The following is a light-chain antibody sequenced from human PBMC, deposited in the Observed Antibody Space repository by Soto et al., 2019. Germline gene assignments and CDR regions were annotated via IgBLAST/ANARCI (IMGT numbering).Light chain of an antibody. CDR2: DAY. J-gene: IGKJ1*01. CDR3: KQYNSYSQT. Sequence: QMTQSPSTLSASVGDRVTITCRASQSISSWLAWYQQKPGKAPKLLIYDAYSLESGVQSRFSGSGSGTEFTLTIRSLQPDDFATYYCKQYNSYSQTFGQGTKVDIK. CDR1: QSISSW. V-gene: IGKV1-5*01.